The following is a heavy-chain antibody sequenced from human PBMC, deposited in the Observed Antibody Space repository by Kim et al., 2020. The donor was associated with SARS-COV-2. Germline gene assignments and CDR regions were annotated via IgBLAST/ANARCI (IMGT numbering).Heavy chain of an antibody. CDR2: IYYSGST. D-gene: IGHD3-10*01. CDR1: GGSISSGGYY. V-gene: IGHV4-31*03. J-gene: IGHJ4*02. CDR3: AREDRGNFDY. Sequence: SETLSLTCTVSGGSISSGGYYWSWIRQHPGKGLEWTGYIYYSGSTYYNPSLKSRVTISVDTSKNQFSLKLRSVTAADTAVYYCAREDRGNFDYWGQGTLVTVSS.